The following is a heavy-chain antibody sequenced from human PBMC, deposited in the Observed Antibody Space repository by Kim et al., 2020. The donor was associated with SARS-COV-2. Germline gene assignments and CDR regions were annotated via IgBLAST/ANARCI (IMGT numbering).Heavy chain of an antibody. CDR3: ANGRYYYDSGGYRYFDY. Sequence: GGSLRLSCAASGFTFRNYAMTWVRQAPGMGLEWVSLVGNSGANTYYADSVKGRFTISRDNSKNTLYLQMNSLRAEDTAVYYCANGRYYYDSGGYRYFDYWGQGTLVTVSS. CDR1: GFTFRNYA. J-gene: IGHJ4*02. D-gene: IGHD3-22*01. CDR2: VGNSGANT. V-gene: IGHV3-23*01.